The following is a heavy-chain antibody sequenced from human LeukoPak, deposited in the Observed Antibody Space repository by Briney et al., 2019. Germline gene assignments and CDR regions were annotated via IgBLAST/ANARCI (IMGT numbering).Heavy chain of an antibody. CDR3: ARQTAMGRSGDY. CDR2: IDPSDSDT. CDR1: GYSFTSYW. D-gene: IGHD5-18*01. J-gene: IGHJ4*02. Sequence: GESLKISCKASGYSFTSYWIGWVRQMPGKGLAWTGIIDPSDSDTRYTPSFQGHVTISADKSLTTAYLQWNSLKASDTAMYYCARQTAMGRSGDYWGQGTLVTVSS. V-gene: IGHV5-51*01.